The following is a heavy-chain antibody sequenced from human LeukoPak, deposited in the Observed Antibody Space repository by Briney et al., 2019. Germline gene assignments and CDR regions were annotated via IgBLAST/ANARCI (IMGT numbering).Heavy chain of an antibody. CDR3: ARDRYSRSSAYFQY. Sequence: ASVKVSCKASGYTFTDYALHWVRQAPGQSLEWMGWITTGRGETRYSQEFQRRITFTRDTSASTVYMDLSDLRSEDTALYYCARDRYSRSSAYFQYWGQGTLVTVSS. D-gene: IGHD6-6*01. V-gene: IGHV1-3*03. CDR1: GYTFTDYA. CDR2: ITTGRGET. J-gene: IGHJ1*01.